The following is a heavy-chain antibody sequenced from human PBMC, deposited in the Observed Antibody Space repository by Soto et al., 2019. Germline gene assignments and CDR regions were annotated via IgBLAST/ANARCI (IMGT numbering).Heavy chain of an antibody. J-gene: IGHJ4*02. CDR2: IYWDDDK. CDR3: AHIVADPKFDY. V-gene: IGHV2-5*02. Sequence: PHGLDLEWLALIYWDDDKRYSPSLKSRLTITKDTSKNQVVLTMTNMDPVDTATYYCAHIVADPKFDYWGQGTLVTVSS.